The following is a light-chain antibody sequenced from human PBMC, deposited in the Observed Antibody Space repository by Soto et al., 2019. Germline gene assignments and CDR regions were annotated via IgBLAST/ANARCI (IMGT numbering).Light chain of an antibody. V-gene: IGLV2-18*02. CDR2: EVS. Sequence: QSVLTQPPSVSGSPGQSVTISCTGTSSDIGYYNRVSWYQQPPGTAPKLMIYEVSNRPSGVPDRSSGSKSGNTASLTISGLQAEDEADYYCSSYISSSIVFGGGTKVTDL. CDR3: SSYISSSIV. J-gene: IGLJ2*01. CDR1: SSDIGYYNR.